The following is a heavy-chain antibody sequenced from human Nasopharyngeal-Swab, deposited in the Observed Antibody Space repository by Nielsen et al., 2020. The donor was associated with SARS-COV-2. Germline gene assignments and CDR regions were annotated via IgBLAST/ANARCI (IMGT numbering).Heavy chain of an antibody. Sequence: WIRQPPGKGLEWVSYISSSGSTIYYADSVKGRFTISRDNAKNSLYLQMNSLRAEDTAVYYCASEGTVTSYYYYGMDVWGQGTTVTVSS. D-gene: IGHD4-17*01. CDR3: ASEGTVTSYYYYGMDV. V-gene: IGHV3-11*04. CDR2: ISSSGSTI. J-gene: IGHJ6*02.